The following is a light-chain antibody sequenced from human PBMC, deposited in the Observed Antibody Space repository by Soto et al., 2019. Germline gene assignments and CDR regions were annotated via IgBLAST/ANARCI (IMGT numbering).Light chain of an antibody. CDR1: QSVSSRF. Sequence: EIVLTQSPGPLSLSPGERVTLSCRASQSVSSRFLAWYQQKPGQAPRLLIYGAASRAGGIPDRFRGSGSGTDFSLTISTLEPEDSAMYYCRQYGSSPFTFGPGTKVEIK. CDR2: GAA. V-gene: IGKV3-20*01. J-gene: IGKJ3*01. CDR3: RQYGSSPFT.